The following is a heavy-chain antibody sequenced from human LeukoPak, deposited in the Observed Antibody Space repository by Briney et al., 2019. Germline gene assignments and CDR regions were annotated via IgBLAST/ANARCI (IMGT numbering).Heavy chain of an antibody. CDR2: IYYSGST. V-gene: IGHV4-59*12. Sequence: TSETLSLTCTVSGGSISSYYWSWIRQPPGKGLEWIGYIYYSGSTNYNPSLKSRVTISVDTSKNQFSLKLSSVTAADTAVYYCARGPPNHLWFGELLPYYYYYGMDVWGQGTTVTVSS. J-gene: IGHJ6*02. CDR3: ARGPPNHLWFGELLPYYYYYGMDV. D-gene: IGHD3-10*01. CDR1: GGSISSYY.